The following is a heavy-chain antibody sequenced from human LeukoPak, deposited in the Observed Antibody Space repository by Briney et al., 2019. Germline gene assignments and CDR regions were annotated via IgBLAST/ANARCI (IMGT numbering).Heavy chain of an antibody. Sequence: ASVKVSCTASGVTFSIYAISWVRQAPGQGLEWMGGIIPIFGTANYAQKFQGRVTITADESTSTAYMDLSSLRSEDTAVYYCARVSLVHSDFDYWGQGTLVTVSS. J-gene: IGHJ4*02. D-gene: IGHD3-9*01. V-gene: IGHV1-69*01. CDR3: ARVSLVHSDFDY. CDR2: IIPIFGTA. CDR1: GVTFSIYA.